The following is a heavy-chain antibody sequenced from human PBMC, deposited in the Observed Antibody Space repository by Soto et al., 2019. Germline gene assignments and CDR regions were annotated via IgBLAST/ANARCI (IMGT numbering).Heavy chain of an antibody. D-gene: IGHD3-3*02. CDR3: ARDDHGSSTLAVDHPLGYIDY. Sequence: QVQLVESGGGVVQPGRSLRLSCAASGFTFSSYGMHWVRQAPGKGLEWVAVIWYDGSNKYYADSVKGRFTISRDNSKNTLYLQMNSLRAEDTAVYYCARDDHGSSTLAVDHPLGYIDYWGQGTLVTVSS. CDR2: IWYDGSNK. J-gene: IGHJ4*02. V-gene: IGHV3-33*01. CDR1: GFTFSSYG.